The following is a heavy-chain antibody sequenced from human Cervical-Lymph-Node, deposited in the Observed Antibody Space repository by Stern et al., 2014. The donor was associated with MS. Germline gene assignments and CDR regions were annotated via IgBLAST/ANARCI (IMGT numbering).Heavy chain of an antibody. J-gene: IGHJ5*02. D-gene: IGHD3-10*01. CDR2: IYFNGCP. V-gene: IGHV4-39*01. CDR1: NASITKTSYY. Sequence: QVQLQESGPGLVKPSETLSLTCAVSNASITKTSYYWAWLRQPPGKVLEWIGNIYFNGCPYSTPSLGTRVTISVDTSTTELSVSLKSVTAADTAVYYCARHVGVWFGEANWFDPWGQGTLVTVSS. CDR3: ARHVGVWFGEANWFDP.